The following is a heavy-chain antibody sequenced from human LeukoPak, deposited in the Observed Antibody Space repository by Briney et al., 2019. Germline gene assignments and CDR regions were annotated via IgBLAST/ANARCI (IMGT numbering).Heavy chain of an antibody. CDR1: GFTFTDYY. CDR2: ITNSGTTI. CDR3: AKGRSSGWYEWNAFDI. V-gene: IGHV3-11*01. J-gene: IGHJ3*02. D-gene: IGHD6-19*01. Sequence: GGSLRLSCAASGFTFTDYYMSWIRQAPGKGLEWVSYITNSGTTIYYADSVKGRFTISRDNAKNSLYLQMNSLRAEDTALYYCAKGRSSGWYEWNAFDIWGQGTMVTVSS.